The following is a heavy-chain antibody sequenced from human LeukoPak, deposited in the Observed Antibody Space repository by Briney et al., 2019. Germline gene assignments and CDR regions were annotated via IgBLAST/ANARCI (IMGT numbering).Heavy chain of an antibody. CDR1: GFPFNSFW. V-gene: IGHV3-74*01. Sequence: GGSLRLSCAASGFPFNSFWMHWVRQAPGKGLAWVSDMNEYSTTIRYADSVKGRFTISRDNAKSILYLQMNNLRAEDTAMYFCARGGVNPVDHWGQGTLVTVSS. J-gene: IGHJ4*02. CDR3: ARGGVNPVDH. CDR2: MNEYSTTI. D-gene: IGHD1-14*01.